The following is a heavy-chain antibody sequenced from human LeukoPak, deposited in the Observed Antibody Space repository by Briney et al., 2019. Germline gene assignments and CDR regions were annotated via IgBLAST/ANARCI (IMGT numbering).Heavy chain of an antibody. V-gene: IGHV4-4*02. CDR2: NFHTGST. CDR1: GDSISSYNW. J-gene: IGHJ4*02. CDR3: ARKTMLRGIDY. Sequence: SETLSLTCGVSGDSISSYNWWTWVRQSPGRGLGWSAENFHTGSTNYDLPLKSRVTISAGESKNQFSLRLSSVTAADTAVYYCARKTMLRGIDYWGQGTLVTVST. D-gene: IGHD3-10*01.